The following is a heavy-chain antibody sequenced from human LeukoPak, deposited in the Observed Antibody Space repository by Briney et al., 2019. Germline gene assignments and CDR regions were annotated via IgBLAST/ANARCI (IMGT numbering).Heavy chain of an antibody. J-gene: IGHJ6*02. V-gene: IGHV3-66*04. Sequence: GGSLRLSCAASGFTVSTNYMSWVRQAPGKGLEWVSVIYSDGTTYYADSVKGRFTISRDNSKNTLYLQMNSLRAEDTAVYHCTRRVNSAPEQQLVVYFYYGMDVWGQGTTVTVSS. CDR3: TRRVNSAPEQQLVVYFYYGMDV. CDR2: IYSDGTT. CDR1: GFTVSTNY. D-gene: IGHD6-13*01.